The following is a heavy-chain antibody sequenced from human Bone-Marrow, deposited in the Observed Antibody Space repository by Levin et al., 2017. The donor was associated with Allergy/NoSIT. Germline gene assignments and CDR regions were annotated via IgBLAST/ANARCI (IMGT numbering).Heavy chain of an antibody. V-gene: IGHV3-30-3*01. CDR1: GFTFSSYA. J-gene: IGHJ5*02. Sequence: GESLKISCAASGFTFSSYAMHWVRQAPGKGLEWVAVISYDGSNKYYADSVKGRFTISRDNSKNTLYLQMNSLRAEDTAVYYCARVGEGQLLLRWDWFDPWGQGTLVTVSS. D-gene: IGHD2-2*01. CDR2: ISYDGSNK. CDR3: ARVGEGQLLLRWDWFDP.